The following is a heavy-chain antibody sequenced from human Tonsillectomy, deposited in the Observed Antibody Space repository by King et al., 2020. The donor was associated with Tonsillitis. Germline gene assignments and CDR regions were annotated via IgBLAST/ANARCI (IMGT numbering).Heavy chain of an antibody. CDR3: ARSYYDFWSGYLVRFPHWFDP. Sequence: VQLQESGPGLVKPSQTLSLTCTVSGGSISSGGYYWSWIRQHPGKGLEWIGYIYYSGSTYYNPSLKSRVTISVDTSKNQFSLKLSSVTAADTAVYYCARSYYDFWSGYLVRFPHWFDPWGQGTLVTVSS. D-gene: IGHD3-3*01. J-gene: IGHJ5*02. V-gene: IGHV4-31*03. CDR1: GGSISSGGYY. CDR2: IYYSGST.